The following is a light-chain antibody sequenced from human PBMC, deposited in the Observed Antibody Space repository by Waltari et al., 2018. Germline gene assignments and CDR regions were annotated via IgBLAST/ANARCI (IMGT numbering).Light chain of an antibody. CDR3: QQSHTSPVT. Sequence: DIQMTQSPSSLSSSVGDRFTFSCHSSQDINISLNWYQHKTGEAPKLLIYGASTLHSGVPSRFAGSGSGTKFTLTINGLQPEDFASYFCQQSHTSPVTFGQGTTLE. CDR2: GAS. CDR1: QDINIS. J-gene: IGKJ2*01. V-gene: IGKV1-39*01.